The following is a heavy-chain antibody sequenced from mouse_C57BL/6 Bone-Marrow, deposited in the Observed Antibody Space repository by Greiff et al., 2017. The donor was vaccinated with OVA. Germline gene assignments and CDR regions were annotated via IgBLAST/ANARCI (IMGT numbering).Heavy chain of an antibody. CDR3: ARRGDDYGEAMDY. D-gene: IGHD2-4*01. CDR1: GYTFTSYW. V-gene: IGHV1-64*01. J-gene: IGHJ4*01. CDR2: IHPNSGST. Sequence: QVQLKQPGAELVKPGASVKLSCKASGYTFTSYWMRWVKQRPGQGLEWIGMIHPNSGSTNYNEKFKSKATLTVDKSSSTAYMQLSSLTSEDSAVYYCARRGDDYGEAMDYWGQGTSVTVSS.